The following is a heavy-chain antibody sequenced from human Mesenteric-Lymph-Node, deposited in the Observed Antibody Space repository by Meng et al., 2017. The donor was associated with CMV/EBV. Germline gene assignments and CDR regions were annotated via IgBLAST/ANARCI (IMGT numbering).Heavy chain of an antibody. CDR3: ARGLTMKRYFDY. Sequence: ASVKVSCKASGYTFTSYDINWVRQATGQGLEWMGWMNPNSGNTGYAQKFQGRVTITRNTSISTAYMELSSLRSEDTAVYYCARGLTMKRYFDYWGQGTLVTVSS. J-gene: IGHJ4*02. CDR2: MNPNSGNT. D-gene: IGHD4/OR15-4a*01. CDR1: GYTFTSYD. V-gene: IGHV1-8*03.